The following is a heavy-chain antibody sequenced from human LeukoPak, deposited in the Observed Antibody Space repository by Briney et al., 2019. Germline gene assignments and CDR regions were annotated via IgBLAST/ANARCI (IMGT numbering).Heavy chain of an antibody. D-gene: IGHD3-3*01. CDR1: GGSISSYY. CDR2: IYYSGST. J-gene: IGHJ6*02. CDR3: ARYLESYYYGMDV. V-gene: IGHV4-59*12. Sequence: SETLSLTCTVSGGSISSYYWSWIRQPPGKGLEWIGYIYYSGSTNYNPSLKSRVTISVDTSKNQFSLKLSSVTAADTAVYYCARYLESYYYGMDVWGQGTTVTVSS.